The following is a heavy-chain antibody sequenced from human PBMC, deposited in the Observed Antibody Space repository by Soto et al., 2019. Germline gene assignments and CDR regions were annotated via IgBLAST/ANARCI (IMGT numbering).Heavy chain of an antibody. CDR3: AADGQRRLRFLELPSPLHYHCMFV. Sequence: AVKVCCKASGFTFTSSAVQWVRQARGQRLEWIGWIVVGSGNTNYARKFQERVTITRDMSTSTAYMELSSLRSEDTAVYYCAADGQRRLRFLELPSPLHYHCMFVWG. CDR2: IVVGSGNT. CDR1: GFTFTSSA. D-gene: IGHD3-3*01. J-gene: IGHJ6*01. V-gene: IGHV1-58*01.